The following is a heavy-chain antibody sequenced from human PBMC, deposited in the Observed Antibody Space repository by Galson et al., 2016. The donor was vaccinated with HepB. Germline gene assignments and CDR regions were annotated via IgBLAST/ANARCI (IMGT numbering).Heavy chain of an antibody. V-gene: IGHV3-30*03. J-gene: IGHJ6*02. CDR1: GFSFHNYG. CDR2: ISHDGTVV. D-gene: IGHD6-13*01. Sequence: SLRLSCAASGFSFHNYGMHWVRQAPGKGLEWLAVISHDGTVVYYADALKGRFTISRDNSRDTLFLLMTSLRAEDTAVYYCARDPGGSSGYGMDFWGQGTTVTVSS. CDR3: ARDPGGSSGYGMDF.